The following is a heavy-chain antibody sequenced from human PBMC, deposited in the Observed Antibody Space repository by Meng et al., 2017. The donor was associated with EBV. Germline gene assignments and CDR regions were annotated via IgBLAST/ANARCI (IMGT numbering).Heavy chain of an antibody. V-gene: IGHV4-39*01. Sequence: QLQLYQSGPGLVKPSETLSLTCTVDGDSISSRSYYWGWIRQSPGKGLEWIGNVYYSGNSYYNPSLKSRVTISVDTSKNQFYLKLISVTAADTAVYFCARVSFYDYWSGYSFNWFDPWGQGTLVTVAS. CDR3: ARVSFYDYWSGYSFNWFDP. J-gene: IGHJ5*02. D-gene: IGHD3-3*01. CDR1: GDSISSRSYY. CDR2: VYYSGNS.